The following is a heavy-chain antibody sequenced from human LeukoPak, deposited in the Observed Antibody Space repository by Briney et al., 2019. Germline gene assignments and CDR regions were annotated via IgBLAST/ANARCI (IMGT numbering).Heavy chain of an antibody. D-gene: IGHD2-2*01. Sequence: SETLSLTCAVSGYSISSGYQWAWIRQSPGKGLEWIGSIYHSGSAHYDPSLKSRVTISVETSKNQFSLKMYSVTAADTAVYYCARDPRWLTPDCTSTSCYENYFDPWGQGTLVTVSS. J-gene: IGHJ5*02. CDR3: ARDPRWLTPDCTSTSCYENYFDP. CDR2: IYHSGSA. V-gene: IGHV4-38-2*02. CDR1: GYSISSGYQ.